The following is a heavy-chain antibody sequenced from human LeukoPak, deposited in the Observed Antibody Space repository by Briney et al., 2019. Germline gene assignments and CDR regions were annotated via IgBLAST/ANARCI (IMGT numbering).Heavy chain of an antibody. CDR1: GFIFRNYW. CDR2: INQIGSER. D-gene: IGHD4/OR15-4a*01. V-gene: IGHV3-7*01. Sequence: VWALSLSCAASGFIFRNYWLAWVRQVPGKGLELVFNINQIGSERIYVDSLRGRFTISRDHATNSLRLLMNSLIGETTVVYSCARDCRYPDYSGCYYGLAVWGQGTTITVSS. J-gene: IGHJ6*02. CDR3: ARDCRYPDYSGCYYGLAV.